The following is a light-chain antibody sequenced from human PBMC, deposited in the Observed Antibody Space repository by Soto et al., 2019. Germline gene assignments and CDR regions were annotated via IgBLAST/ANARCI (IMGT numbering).Light chain of an antibody. CDR1: QTVSRMY. J-gene: IGKJ1*01. CDR2: GTS. CDR3: HQDFNLPWT. V-gene: IGKV3D-7*01. Sequence: EIVLTQSPVTLSLSPGEKATLSCRASQTVSRMYLSWFQHKPGQAPMLLVYGTSTRATGIPVRFSGSGSGTDFTLTISSLQPEDFAVYFCHQDFNLPWTFGQGTKVDI.